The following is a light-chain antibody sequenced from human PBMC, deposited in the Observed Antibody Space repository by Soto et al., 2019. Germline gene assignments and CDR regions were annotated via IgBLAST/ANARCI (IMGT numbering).Light chain of an antibody. J-gene: IGLJ1*01. CDR1: SSNFGAGYD. Sequence: QSVLTQPPSVSGAPGQRVTISCTGSSSNFGAGYDVHWYQQLPGTAPKLLIYGSSNRPSGVPARFSGSKSGTSASLAITGLQAEDEADYYCCLYAVTFYVFGTGTKVTVL. CDR2: GSS. V-gene: IGLV1-40*01. CDR3: CLYAVTFYV.